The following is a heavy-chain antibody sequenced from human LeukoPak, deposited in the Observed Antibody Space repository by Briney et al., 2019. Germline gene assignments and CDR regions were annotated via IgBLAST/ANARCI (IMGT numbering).Heavy chain of an antibody. J-gene: IGHJ3*02. D-gene: IGHD3-22*01. CDR3: ARGGYYDGSGYYSDAFDI. V-gene: IGHV4-59*12. CDR1: GASLSTYY. Sequence: PSETLSLTCTVSGASLSTYYWTWIRQPPGKGLEWIGYINYNGRTNYNPSLMSRVTISIDTSKNQFSLKLSSVTAADTAVYYCARGGYYDGSGYYSDAFDIWGQGTMVTVSS. CDR2: INYNGRT.